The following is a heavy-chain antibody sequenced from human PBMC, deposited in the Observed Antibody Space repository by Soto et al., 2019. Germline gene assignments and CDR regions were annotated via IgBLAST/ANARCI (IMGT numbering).Heavy chain of an antibody. CDR1: GGSFSSYA. Sequence: SVKVSCKASGGSFSSYAISWVRQAAGQGLXWMGGIIPIFGTANYAQKFQARVTITAGESTSRAYMELSSLRSEDTAVYYCATERDALDCGDYNCYYYRMDVWGQGTTVTVSS. J-gene: IGHJ6*02. V-gene: IGHV1-69*13. CDR3: ATERDALDCGDYNCYYYRMDV. D-gene: IGHD4-17*01. CDR2: IIPIFGTA.